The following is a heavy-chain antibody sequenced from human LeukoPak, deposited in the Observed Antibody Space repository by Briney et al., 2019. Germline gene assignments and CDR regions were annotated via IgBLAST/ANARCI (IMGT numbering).Heavy chain of an antibody. J-gene: IGHJ5*02. D-gene: IGHD5-12*01. CDR3: ARGVATNNWFDP. Sequence: SQTLSLTCAISGDSVSSNSAAWNWIRQSPSGGLEWLGRTYYRSKWHNDYAVSVKSRITINPDTSKNQFSLQLNSVTPEDTAVYYCARGVATNNWFDPWGQGTLVTVSS. CDR1: GDSVSSNSAA. V-gene: IGHV6-1*01. CDR2: TYYRSKWHN.